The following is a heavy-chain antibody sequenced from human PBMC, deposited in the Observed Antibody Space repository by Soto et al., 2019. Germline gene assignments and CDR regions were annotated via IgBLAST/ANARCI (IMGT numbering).Heavy chain of an antibody. CDR1: GFSLNDYG. V-gene: IGHV3-30*18. CDR3: AKSNRGAYDTPDF. D-gene: IGHD3-22*01. Sequence: PGGSLRLSCAASGFSLNDYGMHWVRQPPGKWLEWVADISYDGRNKYYTDSVRGRFTISRDISKGTLYLQMNSLRPEDTTVYYCAKSNRGAYDTPDFWGQGXPVTVYS. J-gene: IGHJ4*02. CDR2: ISYDGRNK.